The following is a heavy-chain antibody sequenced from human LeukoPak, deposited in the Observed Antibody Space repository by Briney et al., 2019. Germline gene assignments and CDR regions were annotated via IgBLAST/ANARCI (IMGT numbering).Heavy chain of an antibody. CDR2: TKGDGSST. Sequence: PGGSLRRSCSAYAFTFSRYWMHWVRQAPGKGLVWVSRTKGDGSSTTYAYSVKGRFTISRDNAKNTLYLQMNSLTAEDTAVYYCARGAYCGGDCPLPNSLYWGRGTLVTVSS. CDR3: ARGAYCGGDCPLPNSLY. V-gene: IGHV3-74*01. D-gene: IGHD2-21*01. J-gene: IGHJ4*02. CDR1: AFTFSRYW.